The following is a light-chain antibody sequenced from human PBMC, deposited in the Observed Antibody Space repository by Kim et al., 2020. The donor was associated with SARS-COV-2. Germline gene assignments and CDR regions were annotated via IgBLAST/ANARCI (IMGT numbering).Light chain of an antibody. CDR1: SGHSSYI. CDR2: LEGSGTY. V-gene: IGLV4-60*03. CDR3: ETWDSNIRV. Sequence: SAQRTCTLSSGHSSYIIAWHQQQPGKAPRYLMKLEGSGTYNKGSGVPDRFSGSRSGADRHLTISNLQSEDEADYYCETWDSNIRVFGGGTQLTVL. J-gene: IGLJ3*02.